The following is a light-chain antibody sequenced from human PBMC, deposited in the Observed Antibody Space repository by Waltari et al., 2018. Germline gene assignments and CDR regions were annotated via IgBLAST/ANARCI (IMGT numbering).Light chain of an antibody. Sequence: EVVLTQSPLSLHITPGQPASISCRSSQSLENSDEYTYCSLYQQKPGQPPRLLIYKVSYRDSWGPDRFSGSGAGTDFTLKISIVEAEDVVVYFCGQGTHWPFTFGGGTKV. CDR2: KVS. CDR3: GQGTHWPFT. J-gene: IGKJ4*01. V-gene: IGKV2-30*01. CDR1: QSLENSDEYTY.